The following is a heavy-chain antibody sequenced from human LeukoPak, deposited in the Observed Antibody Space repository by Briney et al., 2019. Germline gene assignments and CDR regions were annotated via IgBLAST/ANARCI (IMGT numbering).Heavy chain of an antibody. CDR3: ARWFDP. Sequence: GGSLRLSCEASGFTFTSYAMTWVRQAPGKGLEWVSGISGSGGHTYNADSVEGRFIISRDNSKNTLYLQMNSLRAEDTAVYYCARWFDPWGQGTLVTVSS. CDR2: ISGSGGHT. CDR1: GFTFTSYA. J-gene: IGHJ5*02. V-gene: IGHV3-23*01.